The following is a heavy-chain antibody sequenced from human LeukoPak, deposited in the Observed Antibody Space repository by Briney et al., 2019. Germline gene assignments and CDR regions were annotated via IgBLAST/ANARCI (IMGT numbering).Heavy chain of an antibody. J-gene: IGHJ4*02. Sequence: PGGSLRLSCAASGFTFSSYIIHWVRQAPGKGLEWVAVISYDGTGKYYADSVKGRFTISRDNSKNTLYLQMNSLRAEDTAVYYCARYNYGSDYFDYWGQGTLVTVSS. CDR3: ARYNYGSDYFDY. CDR1: GFTFSSYI. D-gene: IGHD5-18*01. CDR2: ISYDGTGK. V-gene: IGHV3-30*14.